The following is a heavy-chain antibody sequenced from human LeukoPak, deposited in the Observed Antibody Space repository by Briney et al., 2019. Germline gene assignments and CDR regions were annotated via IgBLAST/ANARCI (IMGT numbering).Heavy chain of an antibody. CDR1: GFTLSTYT. CDR3: ARAGDASWYDY. J-gene: IGHJ4*02. CDR2: ISRRGGTT. D-gene: IGHD6-13*01. Sequence: GGSLRLSCAASGFTLSTYTMGWVRQAPGKGLEWVSDISRRGGTTSYTESVMGRFTISRDDSKNTLYLQMNSLRAEDTATYYCARAGDASWYDYWGQGTLVTASS. V-gene: IGHV3-23*01.